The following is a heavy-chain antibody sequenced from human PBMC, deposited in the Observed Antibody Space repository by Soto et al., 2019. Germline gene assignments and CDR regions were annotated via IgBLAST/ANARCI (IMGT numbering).Heavy chain of an antibody. J-gene: IGHJ3*02. D-gene: IGHD6-19*01. CDR1: GFTFSVYS. CDR2: IGGGGI. V-gene: IGHV3-48*02. CDR3: ARDRHWEQWLGPHDAFHI. Sequence: EMQLVESGGGLVQPGGSLRLSCEASGFTFSVYSMSWVRQAPGKGLEWVAYIGGGGINYADSVKGRFVISRDDAKSSLFLQMNSLRDEDTAVYFCARDRHWEQWLGPHDAFHIWGQGTMVTVSS.